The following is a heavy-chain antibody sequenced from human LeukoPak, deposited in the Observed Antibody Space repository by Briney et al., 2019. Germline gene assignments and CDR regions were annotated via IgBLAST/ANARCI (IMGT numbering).Heavy chain of an antibody. CDR2: INQDGSER. V-gene: IGHV3-7*01. D-gene: IGHD5-18*01. Sequence: GGSLRLSCAASGFIFRNYWLAWARQVPGKGLEWVANINQDGSERNYVDSLRGRFTISRDNDKNSLSLQMNSLRVEDTAVYYCARDCGYTDYSRSYYGLTVWGQGTTITVSS. CDR1: GFIFRNYW. CDR3: ARDCGYTDYSRSYYGLTV. J-gene: IGHJ6*02.